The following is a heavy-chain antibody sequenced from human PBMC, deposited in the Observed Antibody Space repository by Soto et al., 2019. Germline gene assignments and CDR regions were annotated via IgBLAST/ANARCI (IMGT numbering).Heavy chain of an antibody. CDR1: GYSFTSYW. V-gene: IGHV5-51*01. Sequence: DVQLVQSGAEVKKPGESLKISCKGSGYSFTSYWIGWVRQMPGKGLEWMGGIYPGDSDSRYSPSFQGQITISADNSIXTXSLQGSSLKAADTAMYYCARLDSGSYPYYYYYGMDVWGQGTTVTVSS. CDR2: IYPGDSDS. CDR3: ARLDSGSYPYYYYYGMDV. J-gene: IGHJ6*02. D-gene: IGHD1-26*01.